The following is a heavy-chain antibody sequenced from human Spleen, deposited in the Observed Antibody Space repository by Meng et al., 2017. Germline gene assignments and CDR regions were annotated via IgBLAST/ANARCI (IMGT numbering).Heavy chain of an antibody. CDR2: INHSGST. V-gene: IGHV4-34*01. CDR3: ARGFREAVAGFTSRSYGLDV. D-gene: IGHD6-19*01. J-gene: IGHJ6*02. Sequence: GSLRLSCAASGFTFSKVWMNWVRQAPGKGLEWIGEINHSGSTNYKTSLKSRVTISIDTSKNQFSLKLSSVTAADTAVYYCARGFREAVAGFTSRSYGLDVWGQGTTVTVSS. CDR1: GFTFSKVW.